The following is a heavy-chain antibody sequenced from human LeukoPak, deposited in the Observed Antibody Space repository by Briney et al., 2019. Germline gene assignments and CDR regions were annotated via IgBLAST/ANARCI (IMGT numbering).Heavy chain of an antibody. CDR1: GFTVSSTY. Sequence: PGGSLRLSCAASGFTVSSTYMSWVRQAPGKGLEWVLVIYSGGSTYYADSVKGRFTISRDNSKNTLYLQMNSLRAEDTAVYYCARERGEVKGWAFDIWGQGTMVTVSS. D-gene: IGHD3-10*01. CDR2: IYSGGST. CDR3: ARERGEVKGWAFDI. J-gene: IGHJ3*02. V-gene: IGHV3-66*01.